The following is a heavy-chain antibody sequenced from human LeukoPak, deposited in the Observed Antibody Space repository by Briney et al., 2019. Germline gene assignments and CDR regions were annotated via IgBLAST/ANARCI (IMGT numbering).Heavy chain of an antibody. Sequence: GESLKTSCKGSGYSFTSYWIGWVRQMPGKGLEWMGIIYPGDSDTRYSPSFQGQVTISADKSISTAYLQWSSLKASDTAMYYCARLPHYYDSSGYYVDYWGQGTLVTVS. J-gene: IGHJ4*02. CDR2: IYPGDSDT. V-gene: IGHV5-51*01. D-gene: IGHD3-22*01. CDR3: ARLPHYYDSSGYYVDY. CDR1: GYSFTSYW.